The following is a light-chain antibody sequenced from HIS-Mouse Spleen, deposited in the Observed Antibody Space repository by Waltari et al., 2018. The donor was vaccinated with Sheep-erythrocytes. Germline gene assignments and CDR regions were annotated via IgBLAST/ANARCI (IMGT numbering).Light chain of an antibody. V-gene: IGLV3-10*01. CDR1: ALPKKY. CDR2: EDS. Sequence: SYELTQPPSVSVSPGQTARITCSGDALPKKYAYWYQQKSGQAPLLVIYEDSKRPSGIPERFSGSTSGTMATLTISEAQVEDEADYYCYSTDSSGNHWVFGGGTKLTVL. CDR3: YSTDSSGNHWV. J-gene: IGLJ3*02.